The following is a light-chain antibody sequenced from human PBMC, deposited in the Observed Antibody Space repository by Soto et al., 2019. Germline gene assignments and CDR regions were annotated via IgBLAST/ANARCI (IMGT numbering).Light chain of an antibody. J-gene: IGKJ5*01. Sequence: DIQMTQSPSSLSASVGDRVTITCQASQDITNYLNWYQQKPGKAPRLLLYDASSLQTGVPSRFSGSGSVTDFTFTISSLQPEDIATYYCQHYDHSPITFGHGTRLEIK. V-gene: IGKV1-33*01. CDR1: QDITNY. CDR2: DAS. CDR3: QHYDHSPIT.